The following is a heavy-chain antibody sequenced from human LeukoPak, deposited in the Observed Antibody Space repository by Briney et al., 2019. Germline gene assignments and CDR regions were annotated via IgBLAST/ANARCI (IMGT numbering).Heavy chain of an antibody. Sequence: ASVKVSCKASDYPFTNFGVSWVRQAPGQGLEWMGWISGYNSKTHYPRKFQGRVTMTRDTSTSTVYMELSSLRSEDTAVYYCASSMVRDYFDYWGQGTLVTVSS. CDR2: ISGYNSKT. V-gene: IGHV1-18*01. CDR3: ASSMVRDYFDY. D-gene: IGHD3-10*01. J-gene: IGHJ4*02. CDR1: DYPFTNFG.